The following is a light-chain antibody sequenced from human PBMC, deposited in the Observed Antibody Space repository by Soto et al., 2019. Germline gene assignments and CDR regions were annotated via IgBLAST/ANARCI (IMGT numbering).Light chain of an antibody. Sequence: QSALTQPPSASGSPGQSVTISCTGTSSDVGGYNYVSWYQQHPGKAPKLMMYEVSKRPSGVPDRFSASKSGNTASLTVSGLQAEEEADYYCSSYAGSNNWVFGGGTKLTVL. J-gene: IGLJ3*02. V-gene: IGLV2-8*01. CDR1: SSDVGGYNY. CDR3: SSYAGSNNWV. CDR2: EVS.